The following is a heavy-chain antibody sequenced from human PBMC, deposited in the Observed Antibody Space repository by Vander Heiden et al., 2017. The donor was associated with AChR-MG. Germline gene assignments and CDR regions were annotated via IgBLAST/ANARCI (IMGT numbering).Heavy chain of an antibody. V-gene: IGHV3-15*01. Sequence: EVQLVESGGGLVKPGGSLRLSLAAPGFTFSNAWMSWVRQAPGKGLEWVGRIKSKTDGGTTDYAAPVKGRFTISRDDSKNTLYLQMNSLKTEDTAVYYCTSGYSGYDPNWFDPWGQGTLVTVSS. CDR2: IKSKTDGGTT. J-gene: IGHJ5*02. CDR1: GFTFSNAW. CDR3: TSGYSGYDPNWFDP. D-gene: IGHD5-12*01.